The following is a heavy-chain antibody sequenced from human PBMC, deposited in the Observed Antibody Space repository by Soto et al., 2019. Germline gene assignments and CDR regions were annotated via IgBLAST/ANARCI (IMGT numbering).Heavy chain of an antibody. CDR3: TTGPSLVVPAARVYYFDY. V-gene: IGHV3-23*01. D-gene: IGHD2-2*01. CDR2: ISGSGGTT. CDR1: GFTFSSYA. Sequence: GSLRLSCAASGFTFSSYAMSWVRQAPGKGLEWVSAISGSGGTTDYAAPVKGRFTISRDDSKNTLYLQMNSLKTEDTAVYYCTTGPSLVVPAARVYYFDYWGQGTLVTVSS. J-gene: IGHJ4*02.